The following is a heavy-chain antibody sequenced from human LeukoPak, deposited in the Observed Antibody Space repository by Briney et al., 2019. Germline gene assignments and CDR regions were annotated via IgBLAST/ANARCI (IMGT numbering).Heavy chain of an antibody. Sequence: GGSLRLSCAASGFTFTTYAMNWVRQAPGEGLEWVSGISGSGGSTYYADSVKGRFTISRDNSKNTLYLQMNSLRADDTAVYYCAKDQSIAATGTGNWFDPWGQGTLVTVSS. D-gene: IGHD6-13*01. CDR2: ISGSGGST. CDR1: GFTFTTYA. V-gene: IGHV3-23*01. J-gene: IGHJ5*02. CDR3: AKDQSIAATGTGNWFDP.